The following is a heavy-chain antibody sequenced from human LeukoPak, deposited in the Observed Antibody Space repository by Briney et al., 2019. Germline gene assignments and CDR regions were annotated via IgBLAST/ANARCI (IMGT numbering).Heavy chain of an antibody. CDR1: GFTFSGYA. CDR3: ARVGYYASGPFSYFDY. CDR2: IFDDGSNE. V-gene: IGHV3-30-3*01. J-gene: IGHJ4*02. D-gene: IGHD3-10*01. Sequence: PGRSLRLSCAASGFTFSGYAMHWVRQAPGKGLEWVAVIFDDGSNEYYADSVKGRFTISRDNSKNTLYLQMNSLSVEDTAVYYCARVGYYASGPFSYFDYWGQGTLVTVSS.